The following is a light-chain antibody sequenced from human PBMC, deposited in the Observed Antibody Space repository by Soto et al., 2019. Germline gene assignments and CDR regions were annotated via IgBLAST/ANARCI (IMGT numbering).Light chain of an antibody. V-gene: IGKV3-15*01. CDR1: QSVYSN. J-gene: IGKJ4*02. Sequence: EIVMTQSPATLSVSPGERATLSCRASQSVYSNLAWYQQKPGQAPRLLIHGTSTRATGIPARFSGSGSGTEFTLTIRSRQSEDFAVYYCQQYNKWPLTFGGGTKVEIK. CDR3: QQYNKWPLT. CDR2: GTS.